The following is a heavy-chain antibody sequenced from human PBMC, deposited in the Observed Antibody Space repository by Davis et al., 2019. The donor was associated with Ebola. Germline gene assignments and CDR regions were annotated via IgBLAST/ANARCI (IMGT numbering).Heavy chain of an antibody. CDR3: ARGGYCSGDSCYYFDY. V-gene: IGHV1-2*06. Sequence: AASVKVSCKASGYTFTGYYMHWVRQAPGQGLEWMGRINPNSGGTNYAQKFQGRVTMTRDTSISTAYMELSRLRSDDTAVYYCARGGYCSGDSCYYFDYWGQGTLVTVSS. J-gene: IGHJ4*02. D-gene: IGHD2-15*01. CDR2: INPNSGGT. CDR1: GYTFTGYY.